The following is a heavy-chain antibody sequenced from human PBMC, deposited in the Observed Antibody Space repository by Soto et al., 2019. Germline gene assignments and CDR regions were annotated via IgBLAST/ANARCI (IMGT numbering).Heavy chain of an antibody. J-gene: IGHJ4*02. CDR2: ISYDGSNK. Sequence: PGGSLRLSCAASGFTFSSYGMHWVRQAPGKGLEWVAVISYDGSNKYYADSVKGRFTISRDNSKNTLYLQMNSLRAEDTAVYYCAKDRRGVVVPAAISWGQGTLVTVSS. CDR3: AKDRRGVVVPAAIS. CDR1: GFTFSSYG. V-gene: IGHV3-30*18. D-gene: IGHD2-2*02.